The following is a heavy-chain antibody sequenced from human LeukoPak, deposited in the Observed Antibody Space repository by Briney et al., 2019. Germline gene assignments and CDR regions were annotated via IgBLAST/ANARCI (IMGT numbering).Heavy chain of an antibody. CDR3: ARESDYSIDY. V-gene: IGHV4-59*01. J-gene: IGHJ4*02. CDR2: IYYSGST. Sequence: SETLSLTCTVSGGSISSYYWSWIRQPPGKGLEWIGYIYYSGSTNYNPSLKSRVTISVDTSKNQFSLKLSSVTAADTAVYCCARESDYSIDYWGQGTLVTVSS. D-gene: IGHD4-11*01. CDR1: GGSISSYY.